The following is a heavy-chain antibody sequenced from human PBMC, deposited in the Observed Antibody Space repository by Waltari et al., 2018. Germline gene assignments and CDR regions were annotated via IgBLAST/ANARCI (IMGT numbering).Heavy chain of an antibody. V-gene: IGHV3-33*01. CDR2: IWYDGSNK. D-gene: IGHD1-26*01. Sequence: QVQLVASGGGVVQPGRSLRLSCASSGFTFSSNGMHGVSRAPGKWLEWVAVIWYDGSNKYYADSVKGRFTISRDNSKNTLYLQMNSLRAEDTAVYYCARDEGKWELSFDYWGQGTLVTVSS. CDR3: ARDEGKWELSFDY. J-gene: IGHJ4*02. CDR1: GFTFSSNG.